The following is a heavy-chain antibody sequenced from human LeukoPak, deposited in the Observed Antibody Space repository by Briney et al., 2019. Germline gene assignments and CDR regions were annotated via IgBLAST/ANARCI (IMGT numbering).Heavy chain of an antibody. CDR1: GFIFSDHE. V-gene: IGHV3-48*03. J-gene: IGHJ5*02. Sequence: GGSLRLSCTASGFIFSDHEMTWVRQAPGKGLEWISYISMNGDVQLYSDSVKGRFTISRDDSENSLYPQMNSLRAEDTAGYFCARDYYGDDLWGQGTLVTVSS. D-gene: IGHD3-10*01. CDR3: ARDYYGDDL. CDR2: ISMNGDVQ.